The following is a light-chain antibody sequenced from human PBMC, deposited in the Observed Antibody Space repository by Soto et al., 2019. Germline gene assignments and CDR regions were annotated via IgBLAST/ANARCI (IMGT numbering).Light chain of an antibody. CDR2: GAS. Sequence: EIVMTQSPATLSVSPGERATLSCRASQSVSSYLAWYQQEPGLPPRLLTYGASTRATGIPARFSGSGSGTEFTLTISSLQSEDFAVYYCQQYWRWPITFGQGTRLEIK. J-gene: IGKJ5*01. CDR3: QQYWRWPIT. CDR1: QSVSSY. V-gene: IGKV3-15*01.